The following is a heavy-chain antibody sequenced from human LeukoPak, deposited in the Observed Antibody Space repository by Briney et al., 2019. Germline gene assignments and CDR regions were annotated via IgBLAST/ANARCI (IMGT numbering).Heavy chain of an antibody. CDR3: ARDVLSIAVAGKTYYYYGMDV. D-gene: IGHD6-19*01. CDR2: ISAYNGNT. J-gene: IGHJ6*02. CDR1: GGTFSSYA. Sequence: ASVKVSCKASGGTFSSYAISWVRQAPGQGLEWMGWISAYNGNTNYAQKLQGRVTMTTDTSTSTAYMELRSLRSDDTAVYYCARDVLSIAVAGKTYYYYGMDVWGQGTTVTVSS. V-gene: IGHV1-18*01.